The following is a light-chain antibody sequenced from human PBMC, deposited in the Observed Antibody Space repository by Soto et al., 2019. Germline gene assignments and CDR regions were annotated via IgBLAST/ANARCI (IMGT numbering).Light chain of an antibody. J-gene: IGLJ2*01. CDR2: DVS. CDR1: SSDVGGYNY. CDR3: SSYTSSRTIVV. Sequence: QSALTQPASVSGSPGQSITISCTGTSSDVGGYNYVSWYQQHPGRAPKLMIYDVSNRPSGVSNRFSGSMSGNTASLTISGLQAGVVADYYSSSYTSSRTIVVFSGGTKATVL. V-gene: IGLV2-14*01.